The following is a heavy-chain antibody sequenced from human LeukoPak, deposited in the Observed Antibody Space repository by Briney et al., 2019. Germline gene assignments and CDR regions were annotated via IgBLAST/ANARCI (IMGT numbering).Heavy chain of an antibody. J-gene: IGHJ4*02. CDR2: MNPNSGNT. CDR3: ARGLRFGELTPDC. Sequence: ASVKVSCKASGDTFTSYDIHWVRQATGQGLEWMGWMNPNSGNTGHAQKFQGRVTITRDTSINTAYMELSSLRSDDTAVYYCARGLRFGELTPDCWGQGTLVTVSS. V-gene: IGHV1-8*01. CDR1: GDTFTSYD. D-gene: IGHD3-10*01.